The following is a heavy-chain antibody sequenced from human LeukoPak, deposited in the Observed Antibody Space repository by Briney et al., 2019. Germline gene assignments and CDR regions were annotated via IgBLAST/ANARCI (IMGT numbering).Heavy chain of an antibody. Sequence: PSETLSLTCTVSGGSISSYYWSWIRQPPGKGLEWIGYIYYSGSTNYNPSLKSRVTISVDTSKNQFSLKLSSVTAADTAVYYCARSYYDILTGYWSYFDYWGQGTLVTVSS. CDR3: ARSYYDILTGYWSYFDY. CDR1: GGSISSYY. CDR2: IYYSGST. D-gene: IGHD3-9*01. J-gene: IGHJ4*02. V-gene: IGHV4-59*08.